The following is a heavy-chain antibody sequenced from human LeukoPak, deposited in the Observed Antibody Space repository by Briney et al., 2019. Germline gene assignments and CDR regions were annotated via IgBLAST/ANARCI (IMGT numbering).Heavy chain of an antibody. J-gene: IGHJ5*02. D-gene: IGHD3-3*01. CDR2: IYYSGST. Sequence: SETLSLTCTVSGGSISSSSYYWGWIRQPPGKGLEWIGSIYYSGSTYYNPSLKSRVTISVDTSKNQFSLKLSSVTAADTAVYYCARHVTIFGVVPSWFDPWGQGTLVTVSS. CDR3: ARHVTIFGVVPSWFDP. V-gene: IGHV4-39*01. CDR1: GGSISSSSYY.